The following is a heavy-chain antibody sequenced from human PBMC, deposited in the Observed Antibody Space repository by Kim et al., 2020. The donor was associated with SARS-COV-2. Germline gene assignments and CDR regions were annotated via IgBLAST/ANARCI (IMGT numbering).Heavy chain of an antibody. Sequence: SETLSLTCTVSGGSLSSCSYYWGWIRQPPGKGLEWIGTTYYSGNTYYNPSLKSRATTSVDTSKNQFSLKLGSVTAADTAVYYCARHQRYSSDWY. V-gene: IGHV4-39*01. D-gene: IGHD6-25*01. J-gene: IGHJ2*01. CDR3: ARHQRYSSDWY. CDR1: GGSLSSCSYY. CDR2: TYYSGNT.